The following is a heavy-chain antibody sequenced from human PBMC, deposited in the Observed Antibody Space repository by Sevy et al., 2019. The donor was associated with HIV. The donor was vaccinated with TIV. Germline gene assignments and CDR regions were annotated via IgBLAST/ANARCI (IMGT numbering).Heavy chain of an antibody. CDR1: GLTFDDYA. CDR3: AGGAAAGRWFDS. D-gene: IGHD6-13*01. V-gene: IGHV3-9*01. J-gene: IGHJ5*01. CDR2: ITWNSGGI. Sequence: GGSLRLSCVVSGLTFDDYAMHWVRRPPGKGLEWVSGITWNSGGIRYAYSVKGRFTISRDNAKKSLYLQMNSLRIEDTAFYYCAGGAAAGRWFDSWGQGTLVTVSS.